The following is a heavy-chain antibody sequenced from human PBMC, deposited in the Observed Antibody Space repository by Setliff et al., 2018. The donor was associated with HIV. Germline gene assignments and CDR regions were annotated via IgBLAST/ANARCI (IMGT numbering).Heavy chain of an antibody. J-gene: IGHJ6*04. CDR3: ARGWATGADSSPLDV. Sequence: ASVKVSCKASGYTFNGYYMHWVRQAPGQGLEWMGRINPNSGGTKYGQKLQGRVTMTRDTSMSTAYMELNRLISDDTAVYYCARGWATGADSSPLDVWGKGTTVTVSS. CDR2: INPNSGGT. V-gene: IGHV1-2*06. CDR1: GYTFNGYY. D-gene: IGHD6-19*01.